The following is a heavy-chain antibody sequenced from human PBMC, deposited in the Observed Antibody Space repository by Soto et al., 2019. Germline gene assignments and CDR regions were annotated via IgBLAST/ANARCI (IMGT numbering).Heavy chain of an antibody. CDR3: AGGSRAIFGVGLALHYYYGMDV. V-gene: IGHV4-39*01. CDR1: GGSISSSSYY. J-gene: IGHJ6*02. D-gene: IGHD3-3*01. Sequence: GPGPGVASETLSLTCTVSGGSISSSSYYWGWIRQPPGKGLEWIGSIYYSGSTYYNPSLKSRVTISVDTSKNQFSLKLSSVTAADTAVYYCAGGSRAIFGVGLALHYYYGMDVWGQGTTVTVSS. CDR2: IYYSGST.